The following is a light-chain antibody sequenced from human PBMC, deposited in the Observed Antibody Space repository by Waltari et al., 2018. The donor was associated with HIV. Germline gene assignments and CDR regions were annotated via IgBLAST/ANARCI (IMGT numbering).Light chain of an antibody. V-gene: IGLV2-14*01. CDR1: VTDIDIYNF. Sequence: HSALTQPASVSGSPGQSITLSCSGTVTDIDIYNFVSWYRQYPGLAPQLVLYGVSSRPSGVSLRFSGSKSGDTASLTISGLEAEDEADYYCSSYTPSHSLVFGGGTKLTVL. CDR2: GVS. J-gene: IGLJ3*02. CDR3: SSYTPSHSLV.